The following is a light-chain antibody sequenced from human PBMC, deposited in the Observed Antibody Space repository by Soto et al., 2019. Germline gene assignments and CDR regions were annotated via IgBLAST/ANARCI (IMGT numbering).Light chain of an antibody. Sequence: DIQMPQSPSSLSASVGDRVTITCRASQGVSAYLLWYQQRQGRAPKLLIYAASNLLSGVPSRFSGSGSWTNVTLTISSLQAEDFATYYCQQSYKTPHTFGQGTKQETK. CDR2: AAS. CDR1: QGVSAY. J-gene: IGKJ2*01. V-gene: IGKV1-39*01. CDR3: QQSYKTPHT.